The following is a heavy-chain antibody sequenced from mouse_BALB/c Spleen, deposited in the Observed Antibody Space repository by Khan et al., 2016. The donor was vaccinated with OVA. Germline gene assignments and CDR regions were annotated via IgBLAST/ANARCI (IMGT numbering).Heavy chain of an antibody. CDR2: IYPGTDNT. Sequence: QVRLQQSGAELVRPGASVKLSCKTSGYIFTNYWIHWVKQRSGQGLEWIARIYPGTDNTYYNEKLKDKATLTVDKSSSTAYMQLSSLKSEDSAVYFCGREAALYYFDYWGQGTTLTVSS. D-gene: IGHD1-2*01. CDR1: GYIFTNYW. J-gene: IGHJ2*01. CDR3: GREAALYYFDY. V-gene: IGHV1S132*01.